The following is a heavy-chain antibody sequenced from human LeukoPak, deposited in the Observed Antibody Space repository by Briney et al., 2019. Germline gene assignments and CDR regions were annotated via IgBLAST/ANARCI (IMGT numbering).Heavy chain of an antibody. D-gene: IGHD2-21*02. CDR3: AVRSYFTYCGGDCYSPWYFDL. V-gene: IGHV4-31*03. Sequence: PSETLSLTCTVSGGSISSGGYYWSWIRQHPGKGLEWIGYIYYSGSTYYNPSLKSRVTISVDTSKNQFSLKLSSVTAADTAVYYRAVRSYFTYCGGDCYSPWYFDLWGRGTLVTVSS. CDR2: IYYSGST. J-gene: IGHJ2*01. CDR1: GGSISSGGYY.